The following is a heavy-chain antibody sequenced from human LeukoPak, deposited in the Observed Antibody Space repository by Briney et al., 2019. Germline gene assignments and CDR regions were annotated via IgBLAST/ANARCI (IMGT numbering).Heavy chain of an antibody. Sequence: PGGSLRLSCAASGFTFSSYGMHWVRQAPGKGLEWVAFIWYDGSNKYYADSVKGRFTISRDNSKSTLYLHMNSLRAEDTAVHYCAREGPSVDWGAFDIWGQGTMVTVSS. CDR1: GFTFSSYG. D-gene: IGHD3-16*01. CDR3: AREGPSVDWGAFDI. J-gene: IGHJ3*02. V-gene: IGHV3-33*01. CDR2: IWYDGSNK.